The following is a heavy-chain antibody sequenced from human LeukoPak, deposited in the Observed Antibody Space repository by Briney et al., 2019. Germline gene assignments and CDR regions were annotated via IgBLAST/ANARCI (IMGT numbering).Heavy chain of an antibody. J-gene: IGHJ4*02. V-gene: IGHV3-7*01. D-gene: IGHD5-24*01. CDR3: ATARRDDYSFVGDY. CDR1: GFTFSRHW. CDR2: IKQDGREI. Sequence: GGSLRLSCAASGFTFSRHWMTWVRQAPGKGLEWVANIKQDGREIYYLDSVKGRFTISRDNAKNSLYLQMNSLRVEDTALYYCATARRDDYSFVGDYWGRGTLVSVSS.